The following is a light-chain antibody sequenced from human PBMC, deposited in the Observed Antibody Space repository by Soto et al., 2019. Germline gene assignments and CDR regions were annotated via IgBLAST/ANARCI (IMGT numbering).Light chain of an antibody. Sequence: DIKMTQSPSTLSASAGDRVTITCRASQNIDMYLAWYQQKPGQAPSLLIYRASSLQSGVPSRFSGSGSGTEFTLTLSSLQPDDFATYYCQQSITYPWTFGQGTKVDIK. J-gene: IGKJ1*01. CDR2: RAS. CDR3: QQSITYPWT. V-gene: IGKV1-5*03. CDR1: QNIDMY.